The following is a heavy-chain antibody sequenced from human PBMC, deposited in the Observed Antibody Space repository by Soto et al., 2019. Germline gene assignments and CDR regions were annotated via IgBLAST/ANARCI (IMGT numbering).Heavy chain of an antibody. CDR1: GFNVNSDY. V-gene: IGHV3-21*01. J-gene: IGHJ6*02. CDR3: ARDPRIPYYGMDV. Sequence: GGSLRLSCAASGFNVNSDYMNWVRQAPGKGLEWVSSISSSSSYIYYADSVKGRFTISRDNAKNSLYLQMNSLRAEDTAVYYCARDPRIPYYGMDVWGQGTTVTVSS. CDR2: ISSSSSYI.